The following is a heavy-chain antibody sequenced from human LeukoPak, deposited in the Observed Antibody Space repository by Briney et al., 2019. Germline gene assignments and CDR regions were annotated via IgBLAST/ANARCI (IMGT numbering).Heavy chain of an antibody. D-gene: IGHD5-12*01. CDR3: VRGGYRGFDYEY. J-gene: IGHJ4*02. CDR2: ISPDSNYK. CDR1: GFTFSTYS. V-gene: IGHV3-21*01. Sequence: GGSLRLSCAASGFTFSTYSMNWLRLAPGKGLEWVSSISPDSNYKYYVDSVEGRFTISRDNAKSSLYLQMNSLRAEDTAVYYCVRGGYRGFDYEYWGQGTLVTVSS.